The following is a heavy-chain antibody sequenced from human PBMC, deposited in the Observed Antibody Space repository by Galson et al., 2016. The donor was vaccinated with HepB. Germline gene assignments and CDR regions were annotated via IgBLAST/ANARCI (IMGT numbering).Heavy chain of an antibody. CDR2: ISGRGGRT. CDR1: GFTFSNYA. D-gene: IGHD5-18*01. J-gene: IGHJ3*02. CDR3: AKDVDTAMVPDAFDI. V-gene: IGHV3-23*01. Sequence: SLRLSCAASGFTFSNYAMSWVRQAPGKGLEWVSGISGRGGRTYYADSVKGRFTLSRDNSKDTLYLQMNSLRAEDTAVYYCAKDVDTAMVPDAFDIWGQGKMVTVSS.